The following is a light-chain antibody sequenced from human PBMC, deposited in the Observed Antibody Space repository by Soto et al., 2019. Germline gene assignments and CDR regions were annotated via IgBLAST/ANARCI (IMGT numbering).Light chain of an antibody. Sequence: QSALTQPASVSGSPGQSITISCTGTSSDVGDYHYVSWYQQHPGKAPKLIIYGVGNRPSGISNRFSGSKSGNTASLTISGLQAEDEADYYCSSYTSTNTLVFGGGTKLTVL. CDR3: SSYTSTNTLV. CDR2: GVG. V-gene: IGLV2-14*01. CDR1: SSDVGDYHY. J-gene: IGLJ2*01.